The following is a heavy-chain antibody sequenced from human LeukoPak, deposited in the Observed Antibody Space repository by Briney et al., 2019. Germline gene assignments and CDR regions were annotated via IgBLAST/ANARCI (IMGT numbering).Heavy chain of an antibody. V-gene: IGHV3-74*01. CDR1: GFTFSSHY. CDR3: ARGVRGGYYLDY. CDR2: IKTDGTDP. Sequence: GGSLRLSCAASGFTFSSHYMQWVRQAPGKGLVWVSGIKTDGTDPRYADSVKGRFTISRDNARNTVYLQMNSLGAEDTAVYYCARGVRGGYYLDYWGQGTTVTVSS. J-gene: IGHJ4*03. D-gene: IGHD3-16*01.